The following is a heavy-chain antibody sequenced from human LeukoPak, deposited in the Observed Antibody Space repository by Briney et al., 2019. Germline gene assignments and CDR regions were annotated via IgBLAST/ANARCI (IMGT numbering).Heavy chain of an antibody. V-gene: IGHV3-48*01. CDR2: INGGGSPI. CDR1: GLTFRRDS. D-gene: IGHD2-21*01. Sequence: GGSLRLSCAASGLTFRRDSMNWVRQAPGKGLEWVSYINGGGSPIYYADSVRGRFTISRDNAKNSLYLQMNSLRAEDTAVYYCVRDNPRCCGVIPTNIDDYWGQGTLVTVSS. CDR3: VRDNPRCCGVIPTNIDDY. J-gene: IGHJ4*02.